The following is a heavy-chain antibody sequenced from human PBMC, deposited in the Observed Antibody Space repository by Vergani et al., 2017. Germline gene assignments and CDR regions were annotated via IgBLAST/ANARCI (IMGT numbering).Heavy chain of an antibody. D-gene: IGHD3-22*01. J-gene: IGHJ6*02. CDR3: ARKHISNYYDSSGYYYMGYYYGMDV. Sequence: EVQLVESGGGVVRPGGSLRLSCAASGFTFGDYDMNWVRQAPGKGLEWVSRVKWNGDSSVYADSVKGRFTISRDNAKNSLYLQMTSLRAEDTAVYYCARKHISNYYDSSGYYYMGYYYGMDVWGQGTTVTVSS. V-gene: IGHV3-20*04. CDR2: VKWNGDSS. CDR1: GFTFGDYD.